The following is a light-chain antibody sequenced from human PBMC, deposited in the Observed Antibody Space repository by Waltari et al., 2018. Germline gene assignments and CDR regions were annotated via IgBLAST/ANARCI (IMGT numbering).Light chain of an antibody. CDR1: SADVGGYNL. V-gene: IGLV2-23*02. Sequence: QSALTQPASVSGSPGQSITITCTGSSADVGGYNLVSWYHHHPGQAPRLLFYEVNWRPPGIPSRFSGSKSGNTAALTISGLQIEDEADYYCCSYGGVNTLGVLFGGGSKLTV. CDR3: CSYGGVNTLGVL. CDR2: EVN. J-gene: IGLJ2*01.